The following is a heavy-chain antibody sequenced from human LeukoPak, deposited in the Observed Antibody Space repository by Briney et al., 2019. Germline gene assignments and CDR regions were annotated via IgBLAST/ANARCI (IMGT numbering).Heavy chain of an antibody. CDR1: GFTFRSSA. V-gene: IGHV3-23*01. D-gene: IGHD5-24*01. CDR2: ISRSGGTT. J-gene: IGHJ4*02. CDR3: AKHNTIIASPIDY. Sequence: LPGGSLRLSCAASGFTFRSSAMSWVRQAPGKGLEWVSDISRSGGTTFYADSVKGRFTISKDNSKNTLYLQMSSLGAEDTAVYYCAKHNTIIASPIDYWGQGTLVTVSS.